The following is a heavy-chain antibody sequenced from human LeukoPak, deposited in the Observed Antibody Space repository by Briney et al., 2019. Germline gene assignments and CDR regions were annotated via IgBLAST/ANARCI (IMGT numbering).Heavy chain of an antibody. J-gene: IGHJ4*02. V-gene: IGHV3-11*04. D-gene: IGHD2-15*01. CDR2: ISSSGSTI. CDR1: GFTFSDYY. Sequence: GGSLRLSCAASGFTFSDYYMSWIRQAPGKGLEWVSYISSSGSTIYYADSVKGRFTISRDDSKNTLYLQMNSLRAEDTAVYYCARRYCSGGSCYLDYWGQGTLVTVSS. CDR3: ARRYCSGGSCYLDY.